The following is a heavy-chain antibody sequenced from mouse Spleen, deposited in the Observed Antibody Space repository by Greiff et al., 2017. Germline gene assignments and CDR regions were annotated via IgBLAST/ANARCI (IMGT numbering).Heavy chain of an antibody. CDR3: VRHGGYYGSSYFDY. D-gene: IGHD1-1*01. CDR2: IRSKSNNYAT. J-gene: IGHJ2*01. CDR1: GFSFNTYA. V-gene: IGHV10-1*01. Sequence: EVQLVESGGGLVQPKGSLKLSCAASGFSFNTYAMNWVRQAPGKGLEWVARIRSKSNNYATYYADSVKDRFTISRDDSESMLYLQMNNLKTEDTAMYYCVRHGGYYGSSYFDYWGQGTTLTVSS.